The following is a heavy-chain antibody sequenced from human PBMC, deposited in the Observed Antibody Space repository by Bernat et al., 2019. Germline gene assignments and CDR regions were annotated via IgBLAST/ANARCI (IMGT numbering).Heavy chain of an antibody. J-gene: IGHJ5*02. V-gene: IGHV1-24*01. D-gene: IGHD3-10*01. CDR1: GYTLTELS. CDR3: ATVSGGGSVTYYYGSGSHNWFDP. Sequence: QVQLVQSGAEVKKPGASVKVSCKVSGYTLTELSMHWVRQAPGKGLEWMGGFDPEDGETIYAQKFQGRVTMTEEPSTDTAYMGRSSLRSEDTAVYYWATVSGGGSVTYYYGSGSHNWFDPWGQGTLVTVSS. CDR2: FDPEDGET.